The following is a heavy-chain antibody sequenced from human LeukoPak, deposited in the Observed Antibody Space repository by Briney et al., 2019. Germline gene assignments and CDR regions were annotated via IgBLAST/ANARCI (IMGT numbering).Heavy chain of an antibody. D-gene: IGHD2-21*01. CDR1: GFTFSSYG. V-gene: IGHV3-30*18. CDR3: AEDRASVVDPNPPYFDY. Sequence: GRSLRLSCAASGFTFSSYGMHWVRQAPGKGLEWVAVISYDGSNKYYADSVKGRFTISRDNSKNTLYLQMSSLRAEDTAVYYCAEDRASVVDPNPPYFDYWGQGTLVTVSS. CDR2: ISYDGSNK. J-gene: IGHJ4*02.